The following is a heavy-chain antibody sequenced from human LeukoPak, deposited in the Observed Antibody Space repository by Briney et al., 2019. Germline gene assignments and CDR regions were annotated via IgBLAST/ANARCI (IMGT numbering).Heavy chain of an antibody. CDR2: IVNSGGST. D-gene: IGHD2-15*01. CDR3: GKPRRMMVASLHFDC. CDR1: GFTFSTYA. J-gene: IGHJ4*02. Sequence: GGSLRLSCAASGFTFSTYAMSWVRQAPGKGLEWVSAIVNSGGSTYYADSVKGRFTISRDNSKNTLYLQMNSLSAEDTAVYYCGKPRRMMVASLHFDCWGQGTLVTVSS. V-gene: IGHV3-23*01.